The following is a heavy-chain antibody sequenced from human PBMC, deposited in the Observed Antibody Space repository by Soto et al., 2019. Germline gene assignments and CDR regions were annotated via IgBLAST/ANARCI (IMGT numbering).Heavy chain of an antibody. CDR2: VFESGST. D-gene: IGHD3-22*01. CDR1: GDSIYSSTYY. V-gene: IGHV4-39*01. Sequence: PSETLSLTCTVAGDSIYSSTYYWGWIRQPPGKGLEWVGNVFESGSTYYNPSLQSRVTVSMDTSRNQFALKLSSVTAADTAVYYCARLGGTYYGTSDAGGYFDFWGQGTLVTVS. CDR3: ARLGGTYYGTSDAGGYFDF. J-gene: IGHJ4*02.